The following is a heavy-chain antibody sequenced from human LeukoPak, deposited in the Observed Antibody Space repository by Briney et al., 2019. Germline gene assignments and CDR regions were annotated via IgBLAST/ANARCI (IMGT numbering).Heavy chain of an antibody. CDR1: GGSISSNNYY. Sequence: SETLSLTCTVSGGSISSNNYYWGWIRQPPGKGLEWIGSIFYSGTTYYNPSLKSRVTVSADTSQNQFSLKLTSVTAADTAAYYCARRSTVAGRGRFDPWGQGTLVTVSS. D-gene: IGHD6-19*01. CDR2: IFYSGTT. CDR3: ARRSTVAGRGRFDP. V-gene: IGHV4-39*01. J-gene: IGHJ5*02.